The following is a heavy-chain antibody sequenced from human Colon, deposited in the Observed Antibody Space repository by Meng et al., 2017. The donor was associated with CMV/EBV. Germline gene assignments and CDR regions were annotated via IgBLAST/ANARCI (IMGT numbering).Heavy chain of an antibody. D-gene: IGHD3-22*01. CDR1: GFTFRSYA. Sequence: GESLKISCVASGFTFRSYAMSWVRQAPGKGLEWVSVIDAGGYTTNYADSVEGRFTISREDSRNTLYLEMNSLRVEDTAIYYCATQTPIVVVSYYGMDVWGQGTTVTVSS. CDR3: ATQTPIVVVSYYGMDV. J-gene: IGHJ6*02. V-gene: IGHV3-23*03. CDR2: IDAGGYTT.